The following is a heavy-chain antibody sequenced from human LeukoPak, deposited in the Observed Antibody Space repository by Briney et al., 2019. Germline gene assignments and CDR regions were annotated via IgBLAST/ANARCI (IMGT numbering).Heavy chain of an antibody. CDR2: IYYSGST. J-gene: IGHJ3*02. CDR3: ARSKPYYYDSSGYGSDAFDI. Sequence: PSETLSLTCTVSGGSISSYYWSWIRQPPGKGLEWIGYIYYSGSTNYNPSLKSRVTISVDTSKNQFSLKLSSVTAADTAVYYCARSKPYYYDSSGYGSDAFDIWGQGTMVTVSS. V-gene: IGHV4-59*01. D-gene: IGHD3-22*01. CDR1: GGSISSYY.